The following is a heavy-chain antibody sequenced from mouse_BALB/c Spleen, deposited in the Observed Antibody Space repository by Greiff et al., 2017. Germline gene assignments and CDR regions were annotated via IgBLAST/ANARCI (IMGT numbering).Heavy chain of an antibody. Sequence: VNVVESGPGLVAPSQSLSITCTVSGFSLTSYGVHWVRQPPGKGLEWLGVIWAGGSTNYNSALMSRLSISKDNSKSQVFLKMNSLQTDDTAMYYCARDRSYDGYYVRYFDVWGAGTTVTVSS. CDR2: IWAGGST. V-gene: IGHV2-9*02. D-gene: IGHD2-3*01. CDR3: ARDRSYDGYYVRYFDV. J-gene: IGHJ1*01. CDR1: GFSLTSYG.